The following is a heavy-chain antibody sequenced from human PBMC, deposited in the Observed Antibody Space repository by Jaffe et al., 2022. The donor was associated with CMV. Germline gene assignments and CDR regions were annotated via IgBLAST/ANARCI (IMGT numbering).Heavy chain of an antibody. D-gene: IGHD3-16*01. Sequence: QVQLVQSGAEVKKPGASLQVSCRASGYTFTSYYIHWVRQAPGQGPEWLGWINPNSGDTKYAATFQGRVTVTRDTSISTAYMELTSLTSDDTAVYYCARGGEPATYADFWGHGTTVTVSS. CDR1: GYTFTSYY. V-gene: IGHV1-2*02. J-gene: IGHJ6*02. CDR3: ARGGEPATYADF. CDR2: INPNSGDT.